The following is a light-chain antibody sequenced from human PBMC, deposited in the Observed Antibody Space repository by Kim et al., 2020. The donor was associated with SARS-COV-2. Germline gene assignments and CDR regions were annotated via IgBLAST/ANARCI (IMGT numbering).Light chain of an antibody. Sequence: LSPGDRASLSCRASQSVSSIYLAWYQQKPGQAPRLLIYGASSRATGIPDRFSGSGSGTDFTLTISRLEPEDFAVYYCQQYGSSPQTFGQGTKLEI. V-gene: IGKV3-20*01. CDR1: QSVSSIY. CDR2: GAS. J-gene: IGKJ2*01. CDR3: QQYGSSPQT.